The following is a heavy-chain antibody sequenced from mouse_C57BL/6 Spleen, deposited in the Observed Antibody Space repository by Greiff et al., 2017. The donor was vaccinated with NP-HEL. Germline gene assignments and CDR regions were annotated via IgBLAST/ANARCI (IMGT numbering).Heavy chain of an antibody. J-gene: IGHJ1*03. CDR2: IYPSDSET. CDR3: ASIGDYGSSFWYFDV. Sequence: QVQLQQSGAELVRPGSSVKLSCKASGYTFTSYWMDWVKQRPGQGLEWIGNIYPSDSETHYNQKFKDKATLTVDKSSSTAYMQLSSLTSEDSAVYYCASIGDYGSSFWYFDVWGTGTTVTVSS. CDR1: GYTFTSYW. D-gene: IGHD1-1*01. V-gene: IGHV1-61*01.